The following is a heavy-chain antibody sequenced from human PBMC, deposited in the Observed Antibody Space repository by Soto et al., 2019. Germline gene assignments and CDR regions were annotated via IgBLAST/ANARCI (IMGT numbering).Heavy chain of an antibody. J-gene: IGHJ3*02. V-gene: IGHV1-18*01. Sequence: QAQLVQSGAEVKKPGASVNVSCKASGYTFSSYGITWVRLAPGEGLEWMGRISVYNGNINYARKFQGRLTVTTDTSTSTAYMELRSLRSDDTAVYYCARDLRRGYTYGDAFDIWGQGTMVTVSS. CDR1: GYTFSSYG. CDR2: ISVYNGNI. CDR3: ARDLRRGYTYGDAFDI. D-gene: IGHD5-18*01.